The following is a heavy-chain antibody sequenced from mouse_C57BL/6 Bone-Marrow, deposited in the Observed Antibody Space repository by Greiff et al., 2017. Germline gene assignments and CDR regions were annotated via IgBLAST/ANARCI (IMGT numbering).Heavy chain of an antibody. Sequence: AQLQQSGPELVKPGASVKISCKASGYTFTDYYMNWVKQSHGKSLEWIGDINPNNGGTSYNQKFKGKATLTVDKSSSTAYMELRSLTSEDSAVYYCARWGAFDYWGQGTTLTVSS. CDR2: INPNNGGT. CDR3: ARWGAFDY. CDR1: GYTFTDYY. J-gene: IGHJ2*01. V-gene: IGHV1-26*01.